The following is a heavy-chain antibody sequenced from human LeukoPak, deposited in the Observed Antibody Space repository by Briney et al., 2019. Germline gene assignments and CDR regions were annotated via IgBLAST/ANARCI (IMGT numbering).Heavy chain of an antibody. Sequence: SLRLSCAASGFTFDDYAMHWVRQAPGKGLEWVSGISWNSGSIGYADSVKGRFTISRDNAKNSLYLQMNSLRAEDTALYYCAKDGGSSGWYVDYWGQGTLVTVSS. CDR2: ISWNSGSI. V-gene: IGHV3-9*01. CDR1: GFTFDDYA. CDR3: AKDGGSSGWYVDY. D-gene: IGHD6-19*01. J-gene: IGHJ4*02.